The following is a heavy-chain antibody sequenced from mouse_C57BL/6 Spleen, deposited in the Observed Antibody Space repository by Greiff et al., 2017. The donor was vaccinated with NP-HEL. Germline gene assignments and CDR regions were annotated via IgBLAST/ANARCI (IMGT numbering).Heavy chain of an antibody. Sequence: VKLQESGPELVKPGASVKISCKASGYAFSSSWMNWVKQRPGKGLEWIGRIYPGDGDTNYNGKFKGKATLTADKSSSTAYMQLSSLTSEDSAVYFCARTIIDYYAMDYWGQGTSVTVSS. J-gene: IGHJ4*01. V-gene: IGHV1-82*01. CDR1: GYAFSSSW. CDR2: IYPGDGDT. CDR3: ARTIIDYYAMDY.